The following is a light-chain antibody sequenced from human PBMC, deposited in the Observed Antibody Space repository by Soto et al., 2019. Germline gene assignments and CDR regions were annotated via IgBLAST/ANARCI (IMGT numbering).Light chain of an antibody. CDR3: QQYYDWPIT. CDR2: GAS. CDR1: QSVSTN. V-gene: IGKV3D-15*01. Sequence: DIELTQSPAILSVSPGARATFXWRASQSVSTNLAWYQQKPGQAPRLLIFGASTRATGIPDRFSGGGSRTDFTLTISSLQSEDFAVYYCQQYYDWPITFGQGTRLETK. J-gene: IGKJ5*01.